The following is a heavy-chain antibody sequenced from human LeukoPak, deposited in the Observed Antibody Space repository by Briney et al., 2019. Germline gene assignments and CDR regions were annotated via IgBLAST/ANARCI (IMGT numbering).Heavy chain of an antibody. J-gene: IGHJ4*02. CDR2: INCDGSST. Sequence: GGSLRLSCAASGFTFSSYWMHWVRQAPGKGLVWVSRINCDGSSTTYADCEKGQFTISRDNAKNTVYVQMKSRRAGDAAVYYCARFHASGYWGQGTLVTVSS. CDR3: ARFHASGY. V-gene: IGHV3-74*01. D-gene: IGHD3-10*01. CDR1: GFTFSSYW.